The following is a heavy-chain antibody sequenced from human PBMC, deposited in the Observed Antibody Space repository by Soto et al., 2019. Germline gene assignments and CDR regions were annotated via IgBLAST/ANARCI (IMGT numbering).Heavy chain of an antibody. CDR2: ISSNGGST. CDR3: VKGGGDIVVVPAAAACDY. Sequence: GSLRLSCSASGFTFSSYAMHWVRQAPGKGLEYVSAISSNGGSTYYADSVKGRFTISRDNSKNTLYLQMSSLRAEDTAVYYCVKGGGDIVVVPAAAACDYWGQGT. J-gene: IGHJ4*02. D-gene: IGHD2-2*01. V-gene: IGHV3-64D*06. CDR1: GFTFSSYA.